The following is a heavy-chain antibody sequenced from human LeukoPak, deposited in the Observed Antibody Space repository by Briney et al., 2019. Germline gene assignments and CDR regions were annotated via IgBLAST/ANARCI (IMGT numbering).Heavy chain of an antibody. J-gene: IGHJ4*02. CDR1: GFTFSSYA. V-gene: IGHV3-23*01. D-gene: IGHD3-22*01. CDR2: ISGSGGST. Sequence: GGSLRLSCAVSGFTFSSYAMSWVRQAPGKGLEWVSAISGSGGSTYYADSVKGRFTISRDNSKNTLYLQMNSLRAEDTAVYYCAKDRRYYDSSGSSKEYYFDYWGQGTLVTVSS. CDR3: AKDRRYYDSSGSSKEYYFDY.